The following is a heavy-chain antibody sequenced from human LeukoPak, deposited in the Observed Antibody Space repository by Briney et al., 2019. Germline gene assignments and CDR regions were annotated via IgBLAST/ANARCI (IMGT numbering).Heavy chain of an antibody. V-gene: IGHV3-53*04. J-gene: IGHJ4*02. CDR1: GFTVSTNC. Sequence: PGGSLRLSCAASGFTVSTNCMTWVRQAPGKGLEWVSTIYSGGTTYYSASVMGRFTISRQNSRNTLYLQMNIWRAEETAVYYCARVDTVMAYYFDLWGQGTLVTVSS. CDR3: ARVDTVMAYYFDL. D-gene: IGHD5-18*01. CDR2: IYSGGTT.